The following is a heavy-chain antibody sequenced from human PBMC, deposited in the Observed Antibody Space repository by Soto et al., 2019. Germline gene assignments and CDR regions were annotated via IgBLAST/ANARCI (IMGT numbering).Heavy chain of an antibody. J-gene: IGHJ6*02. CDR3: GGRLGGGGDYFYGMDV. Sequence: QVQLVQSGPEMKKPGASVKVSCKTSGYTFTEFYIHWMRQVPGRGLEWMGWINARNDGTKFAEKFKAALTKTSDPSINTSYKELSSLTFDHTAVYYCGGRLGGGGDYFYGMDVWGQGTAVTVSS. CDR1: GYTFTEFY. CDR2: INARNDGT. V-gene: IGHV1-2*02. D-gene: IGHD3-16*01.